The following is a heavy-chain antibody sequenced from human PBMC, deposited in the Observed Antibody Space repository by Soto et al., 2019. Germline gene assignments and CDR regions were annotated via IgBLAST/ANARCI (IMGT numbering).Heavy chain of an antibody. CDR3: ARDAGYSSSWRLYYYYGMDV. Sequence: SETLSLTCTVSGGSISSYYWSWIRQPPEKGLEWIGYIYYSGSTNYNPSLKSRVTISLDTSKNQFSLKLSSVTAADTAVYYCARDAGYSSSWRLYYYYGMDVWGQGTTVTVSS. V-gene: IGHV4-59*01. J-gene: IGHJ6*02. CDR1: GGSISSYY. D-gene: IGHD6-13*01. CDR2: IYYSGST.